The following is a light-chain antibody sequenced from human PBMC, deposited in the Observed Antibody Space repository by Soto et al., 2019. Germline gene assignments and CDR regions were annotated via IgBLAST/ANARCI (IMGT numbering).Light chain of an antibody. CDR1: QSISTN. J-gene: IGKJ1*01. V-gene: IGKV3-15*01. CDR3: QHYNNWPPWT. CDR2: GAS. Sequence: IVMTQSPVTMSVSPGERATLSCRASQSISTNLAWYQQKPGQAPRLLIYGASTRATGIPARFSGGGSGTEFTLTISSLQSEDFPVYYCQHYNNWPPWTFGQGTKVETK.